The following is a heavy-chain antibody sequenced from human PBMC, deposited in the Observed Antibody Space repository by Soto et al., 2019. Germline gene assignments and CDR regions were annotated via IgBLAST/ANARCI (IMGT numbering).Heavy chain of an antibody. V-gene: IGHV2-70*01. J-gene: IGHJ4*02. D-gene: IGHD6-19*01. CDR3: ARVVRAAVAGTVHFDY. CDR2: IDWDDDK. Sequence: SGPTLVNPTQTLTLTCTFSGFSLSTSGMCVSWIRQPPGKALEWLALIDWDDDKYYSTSLKTRLTISKDTSKNQVVLTMTNMDPVDTATYYCARVVRAAVAGTVHFDYWGQGTLVTVSS. CDR1: GFSLSTSGMC.